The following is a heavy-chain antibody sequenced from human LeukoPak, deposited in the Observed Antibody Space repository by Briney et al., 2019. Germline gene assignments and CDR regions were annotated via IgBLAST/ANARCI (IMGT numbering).Heavy chain of an antibody. CDR3: ATTVWTGQSPDYFDV. V-gene: IGHV3-69-1*02. CDR1: GFSISGRD. CDR2: IGSGGKI. D-gene: IGHD1-1*01. Sequence: PGGSLRLSCAVSGFSISGRDMTWGRQAPGKGLEWVSSIGSGGKIFYTDSVKGRFTVSRDTSKNTLFLQMNSLRAEDTAVYYCATTVWTGQSPDYFDVWGQGALVTVSS. J-gene: IGHJ4*02.